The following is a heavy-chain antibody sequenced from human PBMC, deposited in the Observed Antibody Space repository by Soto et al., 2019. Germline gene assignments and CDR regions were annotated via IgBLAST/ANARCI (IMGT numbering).Heavy chain of an antibody. J-gene: IGHJ4*02. CDR3: LRDIFGVVIFDS. D-gene: IGHD3-3*01. V-gene: IGHV3-64D*06. CDR2: ISTHGRDT. Sequence: EVQLVESGGDLVQPGGSLRLSCSASGFRFSDSAMHWVRQAPGKGPEYVSTISTHGRDTYYADSVKGRFTISRDNSKSTVHLQMTSLRTEDTAVYYCLRDIFGVVIFDSWGQGTPVTVSS. CDR1: GFRFSDSA.